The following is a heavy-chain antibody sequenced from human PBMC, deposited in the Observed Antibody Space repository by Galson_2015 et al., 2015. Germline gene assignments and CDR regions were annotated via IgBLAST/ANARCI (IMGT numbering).Heavy chain of an antibody. CDR3: AREGVDYGDYGAYYYYGMDV. D-gene: IGHD4-17*01. V-gene: IGHV4-61*02. CDR2: INTSGST. J-gene: IGHJ6*02. Sequence: TLSLTCTVSGGSISSGSYYWSWIRQPAGKGLEWIGRINTSGSTTYNPSLKSRVTVSVDTSKNQFSLKLSSVTAADTAVYYCAREGVDYGDYGAYYYYGMDVWGQGTTVTVSS. CDR1: GGSISSGSYY.